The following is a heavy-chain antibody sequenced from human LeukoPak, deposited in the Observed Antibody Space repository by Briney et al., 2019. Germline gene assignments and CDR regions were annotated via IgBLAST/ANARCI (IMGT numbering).Heavy chain of an antibody. V-gene: IGHV1-69*05. Sequence: SVKVPCKASGGTFSSYAISWVRQAPGQGLEWMGGSIPIFGTANYAQKFQGRVTITTDESTSTAYMELSSLRSEDTAVYYCARESPSSIAVAGTYFDYWGQGTLVTVSS. CDR1: GGTFSSYA. CDR2: SIPIFGTA. CDR3: ARESPSSIAVAGTYFDY. D-gene: IGHD6-19*01. J-gene: IGHJ4*02.